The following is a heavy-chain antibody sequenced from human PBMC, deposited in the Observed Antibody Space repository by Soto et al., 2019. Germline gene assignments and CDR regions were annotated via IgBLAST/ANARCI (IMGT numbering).Heavy chain of an antibody. D-gene: IGHD5-12*01. CDR2: IYYSGST. V-gene: IGHV4-59*01. CDR3: ARVGYSGYDWGEEYYFDY. CDR1: GGSISSYY. Sequence: QVQLQESGPGLVKPSETLSLTCTVSGGSISSYYWSWIRQPPGKGLEWIGYIYYSGSTNYNPSLKRRVTISVDTSKNQCSLKLSSVTAADTAVYYCARVGYSGYDWGEEYYFDYWGQGTLVTVSS. J-gene: IGHJ4*02.